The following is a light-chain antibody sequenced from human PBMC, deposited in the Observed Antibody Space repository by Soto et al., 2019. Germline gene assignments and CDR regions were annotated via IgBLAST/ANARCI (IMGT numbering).Light chain of an antibody. CDR2: DAS. CDR1: QSVSSNY. CDR3: QHYGRSPPSWT. J-gene: IGKJ1*01. Sequence: EIVLTQSPGTLSLSTGERATLSCRASQSVSSNYLARYQQKPGQPPRLLISDASSRATGIPDRFSGSGSGTDFTLTISGLEPEDFAVYYCQHYGRSPPSWTFGQGTKVEIK. V-gene: IGKV3-20*01.